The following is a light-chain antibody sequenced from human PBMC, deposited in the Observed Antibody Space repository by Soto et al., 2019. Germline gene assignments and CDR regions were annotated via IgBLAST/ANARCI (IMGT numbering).Light chain of an antibody. Sequence: DIVLTQSPGTLSLSPGDXATLSCRASQTVSSSSLAWYQQKPGQAPRLLIFGASTRAAGFPDRFSGSGSGTDCTLTISRLEPEDFAVYYCQQYGSSPRTLGQGTKVDIK. CDR1: QTVSSSS. CDR2: GAS. V-gene: IGKV3-20*01. J-gene: IGKJ1*01. CDR3: QQYGSSPRT.